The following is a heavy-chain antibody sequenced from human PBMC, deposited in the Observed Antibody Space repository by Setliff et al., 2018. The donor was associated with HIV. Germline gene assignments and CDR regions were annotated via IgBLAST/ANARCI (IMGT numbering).Heavy chain of an antibody. D-gene: IGHD3-22*01. V-gene: IGHV4-34*01. J-gene: IGHJ3*02. CDR3: ARVGDFYDTSGYYSVLDAFDI. CDR2: INHSGDT. Sequence: SETLSLTCTVYGGSFSGYFWTWIRQPPQKRLEWIGEINHSGDTNYNPSLKSRVTISADTSKNQFSLKLSSVTAADTAVYYCARVGDFYDTSGYYSVLDAFDIWGQGTMVTVSS. CDR1: GGSFSGYF.